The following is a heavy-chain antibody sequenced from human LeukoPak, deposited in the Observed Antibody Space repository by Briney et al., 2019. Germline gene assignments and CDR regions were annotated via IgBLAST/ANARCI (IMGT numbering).Heavy chain of an antibody. CDR2: INPNSGGT. D-gene: IGHD3-10*01. CDR1: GYTFTSYA. J-gene: IGHJ3*02. CDR3: ARDPGARFGELFGAFDI. V-gene: IGHV1-2*02. Sequence: GASVKVSCKASGYTFTSYAMNWVRQAPGQGLEWMGWINPNSGGTNYAQKFQGRVTMTRDTSISTAYMELSRLRSDDTAVYYCARDPGARFGELFGAFDIWGQGTMVTVSS.